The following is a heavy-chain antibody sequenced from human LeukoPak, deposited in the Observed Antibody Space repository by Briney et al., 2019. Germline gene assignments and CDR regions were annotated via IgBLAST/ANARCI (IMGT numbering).Heavy chain of an antibody. Sequence: VASVKVSCKASGGTFSSYAISWVRQAPGQGLEWMGGIIPIFGTANYAQKFQGRVTITADESTSTAYMELSSLRSEDTAVYYCAREYDYVWGSYRYNWFDPWGQGTLVTFSS. CDR3: AREYDYVWGSYRYNWFDP. D-gene: IGHD3-16*02. J-gene: IGHJ5*02. CDR2: IIPIFGTA. V-gene: IGHV1-69*13. CDR1: GGTFSSYA.